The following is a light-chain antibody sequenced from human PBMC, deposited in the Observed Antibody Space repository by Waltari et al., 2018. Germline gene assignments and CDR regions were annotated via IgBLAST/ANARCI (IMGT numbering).Light chain of an antibody. CDR3: QKYNSAPWT. CDR2: GAS. V-gene: IGKV1-27*01. CDR1: QAITNY. J-gene: IGKJ1*01. Sequence: DIQMTQSPSSLSASVGDRVTITCRASQAITNYVAWYQQRPGKAPKLLIYGASTLESGVSSRFSGSGVGRDFTITISSLQPEDVAVYYCQKYNSAPWTFGQGTRVEV.